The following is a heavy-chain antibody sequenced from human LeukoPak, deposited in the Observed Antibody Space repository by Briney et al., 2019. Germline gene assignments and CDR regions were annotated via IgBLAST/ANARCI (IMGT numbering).Heavy chain of an antibody. Sequence: SHTLSLTCTVSGGSISSGGYYWGWLRPHPGKGLEWNGYIYYSGSTNYIPSLHNRLTISVDTSKSQFSLTLSSVTAADTAVYYCARLLRRAWFDPWGQGTLVTVSS. D-gene: IGHD3-3*01. CDR3: ARLLRRAWFDP. CDR2: IYYSGST. J-gene: IGHJ5*02. CDR1: GGSISSGGYY. V-gene: IGHV4-31*03.